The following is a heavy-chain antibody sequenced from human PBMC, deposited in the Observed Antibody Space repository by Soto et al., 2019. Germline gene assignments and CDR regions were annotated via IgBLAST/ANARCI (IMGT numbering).Heavy chain of an antibody. CDR2: ISGSGGST. Sequence: GGSLRLSCAASGFTFSSYAMSWVRQAPGKGLEWVSAISGSGGSTYYADSVKGRFTISRDNSKNTLYLQMNSLRAEDTAVYYCFGRAETGYCSSTSCYARQTVDYWGQGTLVTVSS. J-gene: IGHJ4*02. CDR1: GFTFSSYA. V-gene: IGHV3-23*01. CDR3: FGRAETGYCSSTSCYARQTVDY. D-gene: IGHD2-2*01.